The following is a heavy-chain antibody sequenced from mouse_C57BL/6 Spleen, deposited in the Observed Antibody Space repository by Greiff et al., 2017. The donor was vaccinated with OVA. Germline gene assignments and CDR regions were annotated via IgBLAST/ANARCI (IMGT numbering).Heavy chain of an antibody. CDR2: IDPEAGDT. J-gene: IGHJ1*03. V-gene: IGHV14-1*01. CDR3: TTSAFITTVVAPDV. CDR1: GYTITDYY. D-gene: IGHD1-1*01. Sequence: VQLQQSGAELVRPGASVKLSCTASGYTITDYYMHWVKQRPEQGLEWIGRIDPEAGDTEYAPKFQGKATMTADTSSNTAYLQLSSLTSEDTAVYDCTTSAFITTVVAPDVWGTGTTVTVSS.